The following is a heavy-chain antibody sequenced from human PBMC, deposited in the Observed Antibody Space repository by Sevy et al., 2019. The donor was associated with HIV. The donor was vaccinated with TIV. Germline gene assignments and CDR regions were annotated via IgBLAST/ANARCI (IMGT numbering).Heavy chain of an antibody. CDR1: GYTFTSYG. V-gene: IGHV1-18*01. CDR3: ARDLTSYSSNWFEAFDF. J-gene: IGHJ3*01. D-gene: IGHD6-13*01. Sequence: ASVKVSCKASGYTFTSYGISWVRQAPGQGLEWMGWISAYNGNTNYAQKLQGRVTMTTDTSTSTAYMELRSLRSDDTAVYYCARDLTSYSSNWFEAFDFWGQGTMVTVSS. CDR2: ISAYNGNT.